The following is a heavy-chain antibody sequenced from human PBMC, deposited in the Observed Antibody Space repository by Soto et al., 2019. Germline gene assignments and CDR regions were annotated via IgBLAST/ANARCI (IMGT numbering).Heavy chain of an antibody. CDR3: SRDSQRPSAFDL. J-gene: IGHJ3*01. V-gene: IGHV3-48*03. CDR1: RFIFSSYE. D-gene: IGHD1-1*01. Sequence: GGSLRLSCAASRFIFSSYEMNWVRQAPGKGLEWISFISSSGSTIYYADSVKGRFTITRANAKNSLYLQMNSLRAEDTAVYYCSRDSQRPSAFDLCGQGTMVTVSS. CDR2: ISSSGSTI.